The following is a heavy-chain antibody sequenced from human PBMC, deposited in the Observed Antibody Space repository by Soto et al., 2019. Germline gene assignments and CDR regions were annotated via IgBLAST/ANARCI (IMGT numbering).Heavy chain of an antibody. CDR2: ISDDGSTA. CDR3: ARGPRVSSTGTGAH. D-gene: IGHD1-1*01. CDR1: GFTFSAYW. Sequence: GSLRLSCAVSGFTFSAYWMHWVRQVPGKGLTWVSRISDDGSTATYADSVKGRFVISRDNAKNSLYLEMNTLRADDSGLYYCARGPRVSSTGTGAHWGRGTLVTVSS. V-gene: IGHV3-74*01. J-gene: IGHJ4*02.